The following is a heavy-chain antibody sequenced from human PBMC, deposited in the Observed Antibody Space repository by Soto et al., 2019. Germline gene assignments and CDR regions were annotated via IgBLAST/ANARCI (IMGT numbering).Heavy chain of an antibody. Sequence: QVQLQESGPELVNPSGTLSLPCAVFGASIAISIWWTWVRQPPGRGLVWIGETFNTGGTNYNSSLLGRVTISVDKANNQFSLKLSSVTAADTAVYYCAHRPIVGAAIWGQGTLVTVSS. CDR2: TFNTGGT. J-gene: IGHJ4*02. CDR1: GASIAISIW. V-gene: IGHV4-4*02. CDR3: AHRPIVGAAI. D-gene: IGHD1-26*01.